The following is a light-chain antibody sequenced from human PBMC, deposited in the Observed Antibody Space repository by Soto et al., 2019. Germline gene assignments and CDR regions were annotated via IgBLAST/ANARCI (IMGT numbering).Light chain of an antibody. J-gene: IGKJ4*01. CDR2: GAS. CDR1: HGVSR. V-gene: IGKV3-15*01. CDR3: QQYNNWPLT. Sequence: EIVMTQSPDTLSVSPGERATLSCRASHGVSRLAWYQQKPGQAPRLLIYGASTRATDIPARFSGSGSGTEFTLTISSLQSEDFAVYYCQQYNNWPLTFGGGTKVDIK.